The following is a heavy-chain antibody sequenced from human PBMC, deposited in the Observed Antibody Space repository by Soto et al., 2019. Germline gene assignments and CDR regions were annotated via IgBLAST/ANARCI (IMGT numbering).Heavy chain of an antibody. J-gene: IGHJ5*02. V-gene: IGHV3-23*01. Sequence: PGGSLRLSCAASGFTFSSYAMSWVRQAPVKGLEWVSAMSGSGGNIYYADSVKGRFTISRDNSKNTLYLQMNSLRVEDTAIYYCAKEFDCRGGYCYYDPWGQGTLVTVSS. CDR3: AKEFDCRGGYCYYDP. CDR1: GFTFSSYA. CDR2: MSGSGGNI. D-gene: IGHD2-15*01.